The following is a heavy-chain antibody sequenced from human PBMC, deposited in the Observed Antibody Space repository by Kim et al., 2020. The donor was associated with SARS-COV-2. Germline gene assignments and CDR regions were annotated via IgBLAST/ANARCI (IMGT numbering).Heavy chain of an antibody. CDR1: GGSISSGGYY. CDR3: ASSQKIKAFDI. CDR2: IYYSGST. V-gene: IGHV4-31*03. Sequence: SETLSLTCTVSGGSISSGGYYWSWIRQHPGKGLEWIGYIYYSGSTYYNPSLKSRVTISVDTSKNQFSLKPGSVTAADTAVYYCASSQKIKAFDIWGQGTMVTVSS. J-gene: IGHJ3*02.